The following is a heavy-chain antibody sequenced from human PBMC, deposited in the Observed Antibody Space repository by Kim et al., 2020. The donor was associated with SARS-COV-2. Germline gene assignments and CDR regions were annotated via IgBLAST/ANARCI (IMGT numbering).Heavy chain of an antibody. V-gene: IGHV1-69*04. CDR3: ARDSYSGSHFDY. J-gene: IGHJ4*02. Sequence: NYAPQFQGRVTSTADKSTITAYIELVSLRSEGTAVYYCARDSYSGSHFDYWGQGTLVTVSS. D-gene: IGHD1-26*01.